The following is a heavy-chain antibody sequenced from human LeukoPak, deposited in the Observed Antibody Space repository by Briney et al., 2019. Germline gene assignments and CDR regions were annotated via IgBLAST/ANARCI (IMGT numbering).Heavy chain of an antibody. CDR1: GFTFSGAA. Sequence: GGSLKLSCTASGFTFSGAAMHWVCQASGKGPEWVGHIRSKPNNYATAYAASVKGRFTISRDDSKNTAYLQMNSLKIEDTAVYYCTRPLGAAAGTYFDPWGQGTLVTVSS. CDR2: IRSKPNNYAT. D-gene: IGHD6-13*01. J-gene: IGHJ5*02. V-gene: IGHV3-73*01. CDR3: TRPLGAAAGTYFDP.